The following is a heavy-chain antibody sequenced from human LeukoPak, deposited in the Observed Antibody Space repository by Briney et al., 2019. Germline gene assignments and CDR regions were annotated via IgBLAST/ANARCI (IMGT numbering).Heavy chain of an antibody. D-gene: IGHD3-16*01. J-gene: IGHJ4*02. V-gene: IGHV1-69*13. CDR3: AGPGGAEYAN. CDR2: IIPIFGTA. CDR1: GGTFSSYA. Sequence: SVKVSCKASGGTFSSYAISWVRQAPGQGLEWMGGIIPIFGTASYAQKFQGRVTITADESTSTAYMELSSLRSEDTAVYYCAGPGGAEYANWGQGTLVTASS.